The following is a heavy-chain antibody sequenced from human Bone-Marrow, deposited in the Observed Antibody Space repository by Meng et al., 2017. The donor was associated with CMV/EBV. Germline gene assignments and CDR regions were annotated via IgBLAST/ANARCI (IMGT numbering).Heavy chain of an antibody. CDR1: GGSISSSNSYH. Sequence: SETLSLTCSVSGGSISSSNSYHWAWIRQPPGKGLEWIATVYYSGSAFYNPSLKGRVTLSLDTPNNQHSLRLTSVTGADAAVYYCARGDVAATVGLWFDPWGQGTLVTVSS. CDR2: VYYSGSA. J-gene: IGHJ5*02. CDR3: ARGDVAATVGLWFDP. D-gene: IGHD6-25*01. V-gene: IGHV4-39*07.